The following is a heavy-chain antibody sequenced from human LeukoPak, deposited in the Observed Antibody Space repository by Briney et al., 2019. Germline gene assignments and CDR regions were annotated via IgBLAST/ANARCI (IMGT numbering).Heavy chain of an antibody. CDR1: GFTFDDYA. J-gene: IGHJ4*02. Sequence: GGSLRLSCAASGFTFDDYAMHWVRQAPGKGLEWVSGISRNSGSIGYADSVKGRFTISRDNAKNSLYLQMNSLRAEDTALYYCAKSGQQWLGNFDYWGQGTLVTVSS. CDR3: AKSGQQWLGNFDY. D-gene: IGHD6-19*01. CDR2: ISRNSGSI. V-gene: IGHV3-9*01.